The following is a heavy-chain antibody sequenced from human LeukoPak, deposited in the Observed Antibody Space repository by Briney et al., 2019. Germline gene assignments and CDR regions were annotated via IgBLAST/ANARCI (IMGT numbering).Heavy chain of an antibody. D-gene: IGHD6-19*01. Sequence: ASVKVSCKAPGYTFTSYYMHWVRQAPGQGLEWMGWINPNSGGTNYAQKFQGRVTMTRDTSISTAYMELSSLRSEDTAVYYCARVRTYSSGWYMSYYYYYMDVWGKGTTVTISS. CDR3: ARVRTYSSGWYMSYYYYYMDV. CDR1: GYTFTSYY. V-gene: IGHV1-2*02. J-gene: IGHJ6*03. CDR2: INPNSGGT.